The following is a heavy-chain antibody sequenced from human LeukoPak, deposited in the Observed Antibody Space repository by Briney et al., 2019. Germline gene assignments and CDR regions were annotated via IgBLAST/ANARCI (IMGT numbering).Heavy chain of an antibody. CDR1: GFTFSSYS. CDR2: ISSSSSYI. CDR3: ASAFEWEPLDY. V-gene: IGHV3-21*01. Sequence: GGSLRLSCAASGFTFSSYSMNWVRQAPGKGLEWVSSISSSSSYIYYADSVNGRFTISRDNAKNSLYLEMNSVRDEDTAVYYCASAFEWEPLDYWGQGTLVTVSS. J-gene: IGHJ4*02. D-gene: IGHD1-26*01.